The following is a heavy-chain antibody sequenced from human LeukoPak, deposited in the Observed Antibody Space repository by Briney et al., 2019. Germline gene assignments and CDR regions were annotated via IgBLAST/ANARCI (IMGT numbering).Heavy chain of an antibody. D-gene: IGHD3-10*01. CDR1: GGSISSYY. CDR2: IYYSGST. J-gene: IGHJ3*02. CDR3: ARTNVLLWFGGSSGAFDI. Sequence: PSETLSLTCTVSGGSISSYYWSWIRQPPGKGLEWIGYIYYSGSTNYNPSLKSRVTISVDTSKNQFSLKLSSVTAADTAVYYYARTNVLLWFGGSSGAFDIWGQGTMVTVSS. V-gene: IGHV4-59*01.